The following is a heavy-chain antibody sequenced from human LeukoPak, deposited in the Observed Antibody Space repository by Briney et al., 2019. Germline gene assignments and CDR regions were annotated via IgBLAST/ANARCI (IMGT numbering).Heavy chain of an antibody. D-gene: IGHD6-19*01. CDR2: IYYSGST. CDR3: ASHIAVGINYYMDV. J-gene: IGHJ6*03. V-gene: IGHV4-59*01. Sequence: PSETLSLTCTVSGGSISSYYWSWIRQPPGKGLEWIGYIYYSGSTNYNPSLKSRVTISVDTSKNQFSLRLSSVTAADTAVYYCASHIAVGINYYMDVWGKGTTVTVSS. CDR1: GGSISSYY.